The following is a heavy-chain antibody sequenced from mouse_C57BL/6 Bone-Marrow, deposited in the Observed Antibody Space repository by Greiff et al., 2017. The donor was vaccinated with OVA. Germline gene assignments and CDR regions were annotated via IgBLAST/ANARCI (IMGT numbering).Heavy chain of an antibody. D-gene: IGHD1-1*01. CDR1: GYSITSGYY. Sequence: DVKLQESGPGLVKPSQSLSLTCSVTGYSITSGYYWNWIRQFPGNKLEWMGYISYDGSNNYNPSLKNRISITRDTSKNQFFLKLNSVTTEDTATYYCAREGLLYYFDYWGQGTTLTVSS. J-gene: IGHJ2*01. CDR3: AREGLLYYFDY. CDR2: ISYDGSN. V-gene: IGHV3-6*01.